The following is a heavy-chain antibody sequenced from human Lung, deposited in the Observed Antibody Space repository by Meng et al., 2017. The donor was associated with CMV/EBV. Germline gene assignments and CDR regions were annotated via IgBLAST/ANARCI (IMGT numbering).Heavy chain of an antibody. CDR3: ARATGTGDDYFDY. CDR2: IYNSGST. D-gene: IGHD7-27*01. J-gene: IGHJ4*02. V-gene: IGHV4-31*02. CDR1: GGSISSSDYY. Sequence: TVSGGSISSSDYYWSWHRQHPGKGLECIGYIYNSGSTYSNPSLRRRLSISIDTSKNQFSLKLNSVTAADTAVYYCARATGTGDDYFDYWGQGALVTVSS.